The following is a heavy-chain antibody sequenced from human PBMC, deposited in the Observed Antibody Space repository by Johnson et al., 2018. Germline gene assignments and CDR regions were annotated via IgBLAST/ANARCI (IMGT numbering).Heavy chain of an antibody. CDR1: GFTFSNAW. CDR2: RKRKTDGGTT. CDR3: TTYPETDYDYVWGSYPILYYMDV. V-gene: IGHV3-15*07. D-gene: IGHD3-16*02. Sequence: EVQPVESGGGLVKPGGSXRLSCAASGFTFSNAWMNWVRQAPGTGLEWVGRRKRKTDGGTTEYAAPVKGRFTISRDYSDHTLYPQMNSLATEDTAVYYCTTYPETDYDYVWGSYPILYYMDVWGKGTTVTVSS. J-gene: IGHJ6*03.